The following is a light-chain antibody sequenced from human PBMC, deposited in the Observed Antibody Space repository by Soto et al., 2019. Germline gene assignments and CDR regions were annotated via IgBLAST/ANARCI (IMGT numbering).Light chain of an antibody. J-gene: IGKJ5*01. V-gene: IGKV3-11*01. CDR1: QSVSSY. Sequence: EIVLTQSPATLSLSPGERATLSCRASQSVSSYLAWYQQKPGQAPRLLIYDASNRATGIPARFSGSGSGTDFTLTISSLEPEDFAVYYCQQRSNGPPITFGQGTGLEIK. CDR3: QQRSNGPPIT. CDR2: DAS.